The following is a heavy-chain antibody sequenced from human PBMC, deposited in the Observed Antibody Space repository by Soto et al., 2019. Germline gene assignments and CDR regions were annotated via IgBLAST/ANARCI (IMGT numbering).Heavy chain of an antibody. V-gene: IGHV4-39*01. D-gene: IGHD3-10*01. Sequence: SETLCLTCAVSGDSISSSSYYWGWIRQPPGKGLEWIGSIYYSGSTYYNPSLKSRVTISVDTSKNQFSLKLSSVTAADTAVYYCARRGSGSYSDYWGQG. CDR3: ARRGSGSYSDY. CDR2: IYYSGST. J-gene: IGHJ4*02. CDR1: GDSISSSSYY.